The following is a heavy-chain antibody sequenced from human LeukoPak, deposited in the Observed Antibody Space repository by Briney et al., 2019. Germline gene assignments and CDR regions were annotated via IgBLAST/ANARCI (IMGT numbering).Heavy chain of an antibody. V-gene: IGHV3-9*01. CDR2: ISWNSDFI. CDR3: AKSHGAGRYYPLEY. Sequence: PGGSLRLSCAASGFNFDDYTMHWVRQPPGKGLEWVSGISWNSDFIVYGDSVKGRFTISRDNAKNSLYLQINSLRAEDTALYYCAKSHGAGRYYPLEYWGQGTLLTVSS. J-gene: IGHJ4*02. D-gene: IGHD3-10*01. CDR1: GFNFDDYT.